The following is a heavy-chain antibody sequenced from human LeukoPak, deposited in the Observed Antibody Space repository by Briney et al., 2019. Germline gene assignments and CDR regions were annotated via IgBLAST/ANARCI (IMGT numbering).Heavy chain of an antibody. CDR2: INPNSGGT. J-gene: IGHJ4*02. V-gene: IGHV1-2*02. CDR1: GCTFTGYY. D-gene: IGHD6-13*01. Sequence: ASVKVSCKASGCTFTGYYMHWVRQAPGQGLEWMGWINPNSGGTNYAQKFQGRVTMTRDTSISTAYMELSRLRSDDTAVYYCARALSGSSSWFGYWGQGTLVTVSS. CDR3: ARALSGSSSWFGY.